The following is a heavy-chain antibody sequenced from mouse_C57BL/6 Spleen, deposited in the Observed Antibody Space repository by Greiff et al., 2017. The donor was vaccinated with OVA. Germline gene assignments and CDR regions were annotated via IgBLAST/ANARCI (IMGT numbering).Heavy chain of an antibody. D-gene: IGHD2-3*01. Sequence: EVKLMESGGGLVKPGGSLKLSCAASGFTFSDYGMHWVRQAPEKGLEWVAYISSGSSTIYYADTVKGRFTISRDNAKNTLFLQMTSLRSEDTAMYYCARWLLRNYAMDYWGQGTSVTVSS. V-gene: IGHV5-17*01. J-gene: IGHJ4*01. CDR3: ARWLLRNYAMDY. CDR2: ISSGSSTI. CDR1: GFTFSDYG.